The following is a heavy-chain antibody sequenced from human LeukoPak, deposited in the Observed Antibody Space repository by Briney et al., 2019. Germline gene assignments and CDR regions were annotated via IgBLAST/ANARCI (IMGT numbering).Heavy chain of an antibody. V-gene: IGHV3-15*01. CDR1: GFTFSNAW. J-gene: IGHJ4*02. Sequence: GGSLRLSCAASGFTFSNAWMSWVRQAPGKGLEWVGRIKSKTDGGTTDYAAPEKGRFTISRDDSKNTLYLQMNSLKTEDTAVYYCTTEETYYYDSSGYLNWCQGTLVTVSS. CDR2: IKSKTDGGTT. CDR3: TTEETYYYDSSGYLN. D-gene: IGHD3-22*01.